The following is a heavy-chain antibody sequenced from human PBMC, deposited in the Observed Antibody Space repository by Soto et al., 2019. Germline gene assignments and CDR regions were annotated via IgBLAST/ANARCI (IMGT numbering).Heavy chain of an antibody. J-gene: IGHJ5*02. D-gene: IGHD4-4*01. CDR2: IKPDESEK. CDR1: GFTFSDSW. Sequence: GGSLRLSCTASGFTFSDSWMTWVRQAPGKGLEWVARIKPDESEKKYADSVKGRFSISRDNAKNSMYLQMDSLSGEETDVNYCVRGGSKYASWGQGTLVTVSS. CDR3: VRGGSKYAS. V-gene: IGHV3-7*01.